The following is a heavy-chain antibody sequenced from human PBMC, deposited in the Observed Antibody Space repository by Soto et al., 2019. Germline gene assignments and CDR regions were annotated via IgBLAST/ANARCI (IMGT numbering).Heavy chain of an antibody. V-gene: IGHV2-70*04. CDR2: IDWDDDK. J-gene: IGHJ4*02. CDR1: GFALSAGGMR. D-gene: IGHD4-17*01. Sequence: SGPTLVNPPQALTLTCTFSGFALSAGGMRVTWIRQPPGKALEWLARIDWDDDKFYSTSLKTRLTISKDTSKNQVVLTMTNMDPVDTATYYCARIAGTVNLFDYWGQGTLVTVSS. CDR3: ARIAGTVNLFDY.